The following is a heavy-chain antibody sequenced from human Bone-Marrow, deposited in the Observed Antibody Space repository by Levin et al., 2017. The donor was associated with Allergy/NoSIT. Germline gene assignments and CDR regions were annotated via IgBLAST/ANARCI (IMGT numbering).Heavy chain of an antibody. J-gene: IGHJ5*02. CDR2: IIPIFGTA. CDR1: GGTFSSYA. D-gene: IGHD6-13*01. V-gene: IGHV1-69*06. Sequence: SVKVSCKASGGTFSSYAISWVRQAPGQGLEWMGGIIPIFGTANYAQKFQGRVTITADKSTSTAYMELSSLRSEDTAVYYCADLAAAGTNWFDPWGQGTLVTVSS. CDR3: ADLAAAGTNWFDP.